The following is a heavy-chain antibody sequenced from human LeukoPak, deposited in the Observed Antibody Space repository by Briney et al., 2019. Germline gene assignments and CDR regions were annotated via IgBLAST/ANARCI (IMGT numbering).Heavy chain of an antibody. J-gene: IGHJ4*02. CDR2: INGDGSNT. V-gene: IGHV3-74*03. CDR3: ARAPGTPYFDY. CDR1: GFTFSSHW. D-gene: IGHD2-15*01. Sequence: GGSLRLSCAASGFTFSSHWMHWVRQAPGKGLVWVSRINGDGSNTTYADSVKGRFTISRDNSKNTLYLQMNSLRAEDTAVYYCARAPGTPYFDYWGQGTLVTVSS.